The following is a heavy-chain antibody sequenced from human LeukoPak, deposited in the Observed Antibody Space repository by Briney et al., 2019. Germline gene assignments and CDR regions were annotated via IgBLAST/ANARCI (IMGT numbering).Heavy chain of an antibody. J-gene: IGHJ4*02. CDR2: IYYSGST. Sequence: PSETLSLTCTVSGGSISSNYWSWIRQPPGRGLEWIGYIYYSGSTNYNPSLKSRVTISVDTSKKQFSLNLRSVTASDTAVYYCARETYYPDSGGFFQFDNWGQGTLVTVSS. CDR3: ARETYYPDSGGFFQFDN. D-gene: IGHD3-22*01. CDR1: GGSISSNY. V-gene: IGHV4-59*01.